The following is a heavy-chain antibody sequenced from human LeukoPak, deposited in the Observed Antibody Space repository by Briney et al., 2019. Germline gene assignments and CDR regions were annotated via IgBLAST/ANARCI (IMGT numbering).Heavy chain of an antibody. CDR2: INSDGSST. Sequence: PGGSLRLSCAASGFTFSSYWMHWVRQAPGKGLVWVSRINSDGSSTTYADSVKGRFTISRDNAKNTLYLQMNSLRAEDTAVYYCARTGNYDFWSGSPDFDYWGQGTLVTVSS. J-gene: IGHJ4*02. V-gene: IGHV3-74*01. CDR1: GFTFSSYW. D-gene: IGHD3-3*01. CDR3: ARTGNYDFWSGSPDFDY.